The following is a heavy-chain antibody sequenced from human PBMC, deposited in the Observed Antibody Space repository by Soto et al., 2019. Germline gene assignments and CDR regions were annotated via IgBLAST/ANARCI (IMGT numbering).Heavy chain of an antibody. CDR3: ARLDGNDYDSSGYYYYYYGMDV. D-gene: IGHD3-22*01. V-gene: IGHV3-11*01. Sequence: QVQLVESGGGLVKPGGSLRLSCAASGFTFSDYYMSWIRQALGKGLEWVSYISSSGSTIYYADSVKGRFTISRDNAKNSLYLQMNSLRAEDTAVYYCARLDGNDYDSSGYYYYYYGMDVWGQGTTVTVSS. J-gene: IGHJ6*02. CDR1: GFTFSDYY. CDR2: ISSSGSTI.